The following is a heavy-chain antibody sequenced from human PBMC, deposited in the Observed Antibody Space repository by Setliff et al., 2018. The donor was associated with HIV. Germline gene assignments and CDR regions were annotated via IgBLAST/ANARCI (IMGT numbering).Heavy chain of an antibody. J-gene: IGHJ4*02. CDR1: SGSISSSNW. V-gene: IGHV4-4*02. Sequence: PSETLSLTCAVSSGSISSSNWWSWVRQPPGKELEWIGEIYHSGSTNYNPSLKSRVTISLDRFKNQFSLKLTSVTAADTAVYYCGGNGYYSIDYWGQGTLVTVSS. CDR2: IYHSGST. CDR3: GGNGYYSIDY. D-gene: IGHD3-22*01.